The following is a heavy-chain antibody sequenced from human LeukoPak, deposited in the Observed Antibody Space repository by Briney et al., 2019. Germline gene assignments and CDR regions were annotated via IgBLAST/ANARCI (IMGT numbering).Heavy chain of an antibody. CDR2: ISGSGGST. CDR3: ARMSYSYGYEDY. V-gene: IGHV3-23*01. CDR1: GFTFSSYA. Sequence: GGSLRLSCAASGFTFSSYAMSWVRQAPGKGLEWVSAISGSGGSTYYADSVKGRFTISRDNAKNSLYLQMNSLRAEDTAVYYCARMSYSYGYEDYWGQGTLVTVSS. J-gene: IGHJ4*02. D-gene: IGHD5-18*01.